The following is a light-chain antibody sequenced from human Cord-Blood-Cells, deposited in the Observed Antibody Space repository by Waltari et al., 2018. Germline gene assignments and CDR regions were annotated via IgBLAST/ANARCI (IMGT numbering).Light chain of an antibody. CDR1: SLRSYY. CDR3: NSRDSSGNHLVV. CDR2: GKN. V-gene: IGLV3-19*01. Sequence: SSELTQDPAVSVALGQTVRITCQGDSLRSYYASWYQQKPGQAPVLVIYGKNNRPSGIPDRFSGSSSGNTAYLTITAAQAEDEADYSCNSRDSSGNHLVVFGGGTKLTVL. J-gene: IGLJ2*01.